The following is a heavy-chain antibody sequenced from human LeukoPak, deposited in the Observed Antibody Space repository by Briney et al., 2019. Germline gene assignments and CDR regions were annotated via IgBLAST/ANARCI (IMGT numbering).Heavy chain of an antibody. Sequence: PSETLSLTCTVSGGSISSSSYYWGWIRQPPGKGLEWIGSIYYSGSTYYNPSLKSRVTISVDTSKNQFSLKLSSVTAADTAVYYCARVTYCGGDCYQEYYYFDYWGQGTLVTVSS. V-gene: IGHV4-39*07. J-gene: IGHJ4*02. CDR1: GGSISSSSYY. CDR3: ARVTYCGGDCYQEYYYFDY. D-gene: IGHD2-21*02. CDR2: IYYSGST.